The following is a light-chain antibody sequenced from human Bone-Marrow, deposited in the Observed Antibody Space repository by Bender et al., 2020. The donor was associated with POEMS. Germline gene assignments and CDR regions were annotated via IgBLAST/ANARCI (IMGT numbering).Light chain of an antibody. V-gene: IGLV3-10*01. CDR1: ALSKKY. J-gene: IGLJ2*01. CDR3: YSTDISDNPL. Sequence: SSELTQPPSVSVSPGQTARITCSGDALSKKYAYWYQQKSGQAPVLVIFEDKKRPSVDPERFSGSNSGRMATLTISGAQLDDEGDYYCYSTDISDNPLFDGGTKLTVL. CDR2: EDK.